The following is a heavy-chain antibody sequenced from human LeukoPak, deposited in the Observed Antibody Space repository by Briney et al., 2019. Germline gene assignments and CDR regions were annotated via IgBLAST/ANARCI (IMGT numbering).Heavy chain of an antibody. D-gene: IGHD1-7*01. J-gene: IGHJ4*02. CDR3: ARLTGTEWGAFDY. CDR1: GYTFTGYY. V-gene: IGHV1-2*06. CDR2: INPNSGGT. Sequence: ASVKVSCKASGYTFTGYYMHWVRQAPGQGLEWMGRINPNSGGTNYAQKFQGRVTMTRDTSISTAYMELSRLRSDDTAVYYCARLTGTEWGAFDYWGQGTLVTVSS.